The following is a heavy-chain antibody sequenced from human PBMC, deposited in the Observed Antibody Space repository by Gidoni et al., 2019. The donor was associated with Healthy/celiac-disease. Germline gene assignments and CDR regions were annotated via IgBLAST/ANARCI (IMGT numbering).Heavy chain of an antibody. CDR3: ARDPTTTYYYDSTYYFDY. CDR2: IWYDGSNK. J-gene: IGHJ4*02. V-gene: IGHV3-33*01. CDR1: GFTFSSYG. Sequence: QVQLVASGGGVVQPGRSLSLSCAASGFTFSSYGMHWVRQAPGKGLEWVAVIWYDGSNKYYADPVKGRFTISRDNSKNTLYLQMNSLRAEDTAVYYCARDPTTTYYYDSTYYFDYWGQGTLVTVSS. D-gene: IGHD3-22*01.